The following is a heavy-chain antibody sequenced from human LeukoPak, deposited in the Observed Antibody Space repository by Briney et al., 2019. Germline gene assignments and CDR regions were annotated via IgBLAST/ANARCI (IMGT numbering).Heavy chain of an antibody. CDR2: ISGSGGST. CDR1: GLTFSSYT. D-gene: IGHD4-17*01. Sequence: GGSLRLSCAASGLTFSSYTMSWVRQAPGKGLEWVSAISGSGGSTYYADSVKGRFTISRDNSKNTLYVQMNSLRAEDTAVYYCARYGDTDAFDIWGQGTMVTVSS. CDR3: ARYGDTDAFDI. V-gene: IGHV3-23*01. J-gene: IGHJ3*02.